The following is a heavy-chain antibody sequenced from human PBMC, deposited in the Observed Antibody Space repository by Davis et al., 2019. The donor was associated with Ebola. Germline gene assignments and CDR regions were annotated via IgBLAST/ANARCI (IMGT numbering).Heavy chain of an antibody. CDR2: IYHSGS. J-gene: IGHJ4*02. CDR1: GGSITRGGYS. CDR3: ARIPSSSTFYFDS. D-gene: IGHD2-2*01. Sequence: SCTVPGGSITRGGYSWGWIRQPPGEGLEWIGYIYHSGSYYNPSLNSRITMSMDKSKNQFSLTLTSVTAADTAMYFCARIPSSSTFYFDSWGQGTLVTVSS. V-gene: IGHV4-30-2*01.